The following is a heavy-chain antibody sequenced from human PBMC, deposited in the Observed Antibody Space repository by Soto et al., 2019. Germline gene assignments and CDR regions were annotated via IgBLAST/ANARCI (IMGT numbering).Heavy chain of an antibody. V-gene: IGHV4-31*03. CDR1: GGSISSGTSY. CDR3: ARAPETSSIFGVAIPYFFDY. J-gene: IGHJ4*02. D-gene: IGHD3-3*01. Sequence: QVQLQESGPGLVKPSQTLSLTCSVSGGSISSGTSYWSWIRQRPEKRLEWLGYIFYSGSFYYSTFLRGRVLILADTSKNQFTLTLSSVTAADTAFYFCARAPETSSIFGVAIPYFFDYWGQGTLVTVSS. CDR2: IFYSGSF.